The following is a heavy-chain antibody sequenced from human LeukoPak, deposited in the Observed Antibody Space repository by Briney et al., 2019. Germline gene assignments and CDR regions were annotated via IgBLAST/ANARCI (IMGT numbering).Heavy chain of an antibody. D-gene: IGHD6-19*01. CDR3: AGGWYFYYYGMDV. V-gene: IGHV1-69*13. CDR1: GGTFSSYA. CDR2: IIPIFGTA. Sequence: SVKVSCKASGGTFSSYAISWVRQAPGQGLKWMGGIIPIFGTANYAQKFQGRVTITADESTSTAYMELSSLRSEDTAVYYCAGGWYFYYYGMDVWGQGTTVTVSS. J-gene: IGHJ6*02.